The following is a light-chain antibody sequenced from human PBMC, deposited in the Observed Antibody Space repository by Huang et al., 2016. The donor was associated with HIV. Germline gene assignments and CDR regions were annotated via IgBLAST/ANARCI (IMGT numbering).Light chain of an antibody. J-gene: IGKJ1*01. Sequence: EIVMVQSPVYLSVTPGEAASITCRSSQRLLHSNGHNYLDWYRQKPGQSPQLLIYLAATRAAGVPDRVSGSGSGTDFTLKINRVEADDVGVYYCMQGLQSWTFGQGTKVEI. V-gene: IGKV2-28*01. CDR2: LAA. CDR1: QRLLHSNGHNY. CDR3: MQGLQSWT.